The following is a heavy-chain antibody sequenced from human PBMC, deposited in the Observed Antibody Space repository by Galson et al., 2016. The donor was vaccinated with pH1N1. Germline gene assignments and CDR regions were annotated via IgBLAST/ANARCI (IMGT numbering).Heavy chain of an antibody. CDR1: GFSLSTSGMC. Sequence: PALVKPPQTLTLTCTFSGFSLSTSGMCVSWICQPPGKALEWLALIDWDDDKYYSTSLKTRLTISKDTSKNQVVLTMTNMDPVDTATYYCARIYYGDYVGYFDYWGQGTLVTVSS. V-gene: IGHV2-70*01. CDR2: IDWDDDK. CDR3: ARIYYGDYVGYFDY. D-gene: IGHD4-17*01. J-gene: IGHJ4*02.